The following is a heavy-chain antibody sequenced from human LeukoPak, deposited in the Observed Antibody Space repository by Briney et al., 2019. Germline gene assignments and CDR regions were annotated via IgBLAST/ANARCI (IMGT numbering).Heavy chain of an antibody. V-gene: IGHV1-69*13. Sequence: SVNVSCKASGGTFSSYAISWVRQAPGQGLEWMGGIIPIFGTANYAQKFQGRVTITADESTSTAYMELSSLRSEDTAVYYCASAGDSQRDFYYYYGMDVWGQGTTVTVSS. CDR1: GGTFSSYA. CDR2: IIPIFGTA. CDR3: ASAGDSQRDFYYYYGMDV. D-gene: IGHD4-17*01. J-gene: IGHJ6*02.